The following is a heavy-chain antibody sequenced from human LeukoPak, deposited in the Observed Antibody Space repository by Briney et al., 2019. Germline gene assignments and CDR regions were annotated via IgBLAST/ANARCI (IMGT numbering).Heavy chain of an antibody. D-gene: IGHD4-17*01. CDR2: IKQDGSEK. V-gene: IGHV3-7*01. Sequence: GGSLRLSCAASGFTFSSYWMSWVRQAPGKGLEWVANIKQDGSEKYYVDSVKGRFTISRDNAKNSLYLQMNSLRAEDTAVYYCARDRPSRGKNPDFYGRDTEYFQHWGQGTLVTVSS. J-gene: IGHJ1*01. CDR1: GFTFSSYW. CDR3: ARDRPSRGKNPDFYGRDTEYFQH.